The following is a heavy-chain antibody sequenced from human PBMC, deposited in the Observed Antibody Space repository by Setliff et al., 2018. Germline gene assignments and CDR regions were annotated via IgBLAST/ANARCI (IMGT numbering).Heavy chain of an antibody. CDR3: AREGVDSRSSTDYRYYMDV. V-gene: IGHV1-69*05. Sequence: VKVSCKASGGTFSSYGISWVRQAPGQGLEWMGGTIPIFGTANYAHKFQGRVTIITDESTSTAYMELSSLRSEDTAVYYCAREGVDSRSSTDYRYYMDVWGKGTTVTVSS. D-gene: IGHD3-22*01. CDR2: TIPIFGTA. CDR1: GGTFSSYG. J-gene: IGHJ6*03.